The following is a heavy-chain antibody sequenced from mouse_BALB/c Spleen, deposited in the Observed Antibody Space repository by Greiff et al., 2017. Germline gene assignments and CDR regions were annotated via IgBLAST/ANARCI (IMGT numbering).Heavy chain of an antibody. Sequence: EVKLQESGGGLVKPGGSLKLSCAASGFTFSSYAMSWVRQTPEKRLEWVATISSGGSYTYYPDSVKGRFTISRDNAKNTLYLQMSSLRSEDTAMYYCARQLPYYAMDYWGQGTSVTVSS. CDR2: ISSGGSYT. J-gene: IGHJ4*01. V-gene: IGHV5-9-3*01. CDR1: GFTFSSYA. CDR3: ARQLPYYAMDY.